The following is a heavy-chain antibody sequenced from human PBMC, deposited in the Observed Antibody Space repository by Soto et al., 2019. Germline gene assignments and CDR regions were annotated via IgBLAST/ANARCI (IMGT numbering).Heavy chain of an antibody. Sequence: QITLKESGPTLVKPTQTLTLTCTFSGFSLSTSGVGVGWIRQPPGKALEWLALIYWDDDKRYSPSLKSRLTITKTTYKNQVVLTMPNMEPVDTATYYCAHSLITNWGSRGAFDYWGQGTLVTVSS. CDR2: IYWDDDK. J-gene: IGHJ4*02. V-gene: IGHV2-5*02. CDR1: GFSLSTSGVG. CDR3: AHSLITNWGSRGAFDY. D-gene: IGHD7-27*01.